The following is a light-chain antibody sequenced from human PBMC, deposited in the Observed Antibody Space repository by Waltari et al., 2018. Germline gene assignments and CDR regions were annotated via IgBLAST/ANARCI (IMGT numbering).Light chain of an antibody. V-gene: IGKV1-6*01. J-gene: IGKJ1*01. Sequence: TQLTQSPSSLSASVGDRVTLTCRASKDIRNDLGWYQQQPGKAPKVLIYAASILHTGVPSRFSGSGSGTDFTLTISNLQPEDFATYFCLHDFGYPRTFGQGTKVEVK. CDR1: KDIRND. CDR3: LHDFGYPRT. CDR2: AAS.